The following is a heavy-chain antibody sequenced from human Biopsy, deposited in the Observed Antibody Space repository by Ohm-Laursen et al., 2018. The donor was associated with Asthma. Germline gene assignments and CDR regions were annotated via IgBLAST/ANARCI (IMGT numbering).Heavy chain of an antibody. D-gene: IGHD3-10*01. CDR1: GFDFSDYT. J-gene: IGHJ4*01. CDR3: ARDFTIGSGSPFHF. CDR2: ISSLSRYK. Sequence: SLRLSCAASGFDFSDYTMNWVRQAPGKGLGWVSSISSLSRYKYYSDSLRGRVTISRDNAKSSLHLQMSSLRAEDTAVYFCARDFTIGSGSPFHFWGPGTLVTVSS. V-gene: IGHV3-21*01.